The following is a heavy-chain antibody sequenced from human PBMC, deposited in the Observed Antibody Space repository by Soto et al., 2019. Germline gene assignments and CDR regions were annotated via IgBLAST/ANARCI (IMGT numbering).Heavy chain of an antibody. CDR2: IYYSGST. CDR3: ARDKSESGTVDVYYYYMEV. CDR1: GGSITSYY. J-gene: IGHJ6*03. Sequence: QVQLQESGPGLVKPSETLSLTCTVSGGSITSYYWTWIRQPPGKGLEWIGNIYYSGSTNYNPSLRSRVTISVDTSKDQFSRKLTSVTAADPAVYYCARDKSESGTVDVYYYYMEVWGTGTTVTVSS. D-gene: IGHD4-17*01. V-gene: IGHV4-59*01.